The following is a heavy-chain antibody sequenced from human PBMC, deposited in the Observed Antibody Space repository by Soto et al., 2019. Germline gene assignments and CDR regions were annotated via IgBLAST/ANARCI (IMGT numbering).Heavy chain of an antibody. CDR1: AGTFSDYA. J-gene: IGHJ4*02. D-gene: IGHD6-13*01. Sequence: SLKVSFNTTAGTFSDYATAYVRQAPGQGLEWMGGLIPISGTTNYAQKFQGRVTITADESTSTAYMELSSLRSEDTAVYYCARDVAALDYWGQGTQVTVSS. V-gene: IGHV1-69*13. CDR2: LIPISGTT. CDR3: ARDVAALDY.